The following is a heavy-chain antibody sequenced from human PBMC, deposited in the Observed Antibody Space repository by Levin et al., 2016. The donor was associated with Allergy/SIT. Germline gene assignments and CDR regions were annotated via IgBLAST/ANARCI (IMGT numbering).Heavy chain of an antibody. CDR3: ARVSAGSPPGSYYGMDV. J-gene: IGHJ6*02. D-gene: IGHD6-19*01. Sequence: WVRQAPGQGLEWMGWINPNSGGTNYAQKFQGRVTMTRDTSISTAYMELSRLRSDDTAVYYCARVSAGSPPGSYYGMDVWGQGTTVTVSS. V-gene: IGHV1-2*02. CDR2: INPNSGGT.